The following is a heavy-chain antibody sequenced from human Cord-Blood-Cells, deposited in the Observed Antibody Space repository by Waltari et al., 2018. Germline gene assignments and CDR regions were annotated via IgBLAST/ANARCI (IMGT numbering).Heavy chain of an antibody. V-gene: IGHV4-34*01. CDR1: GGSFSGYY. CDR2: INHSGST. CDR3: ASYYCSSTSCYFDY. J-gene: IGHJ4*02. D-gene: IGHD2-2*01. Sequence: QVQLQQWGAGLLKPSETLSLTCAVYGGSFSGYYLRWIRKPPGKGLEWIGEINHSGSTNYNPSLKSRVTISVDTSKNQFSLKLSSVTAADTAVYYCASYYCSSTSCYFDYWGQGTLVTVSS.